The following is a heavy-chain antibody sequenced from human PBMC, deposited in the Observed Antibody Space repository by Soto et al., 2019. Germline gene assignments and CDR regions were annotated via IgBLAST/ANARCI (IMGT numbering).Heavy chain of an antibody. V-gene: IGHV1-2*04. CDR1: GYTFTGYY. D-gene: IGHD3-3*01. J-gene: IGHJ6*02. CDR3: ARGILTIFGVVIANTTSDEYGMDV. CDR2: INPNSGGT. Sequence: ASVKDSCKASGYTFTGYYMHWVRQAPGQGLEWMGWINPNSGGTNYAQKFQGWVTMTRDTSISTAYMELSRLRSDDTAVYYCARGILTIFGVVIANTTSDEYGMDVWGQGTTVTVSS.